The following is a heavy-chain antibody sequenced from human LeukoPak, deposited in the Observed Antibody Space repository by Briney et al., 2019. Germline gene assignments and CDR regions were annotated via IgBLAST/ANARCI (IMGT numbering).Heavy chain of an antibody. CDR1: GFTFSSYS. V-gene: IGHV3-21*01. D-gene: IGHD6-19*01. Sequence: GGSLRLSCAASGFTFSSYSMNWVRQAPGKGLEWVSSISSSSSYIYYANSVKGRFTISRDNAKNSLYLQMNSLRAEDTAVYYCARDKVQQWLDGEIYFDYWGQGTLVTVSS. CDR2: ISSSSSYI. CDR3: ARDKVQQWLDGEIYFDY. J-gene: IGHJ4*02.